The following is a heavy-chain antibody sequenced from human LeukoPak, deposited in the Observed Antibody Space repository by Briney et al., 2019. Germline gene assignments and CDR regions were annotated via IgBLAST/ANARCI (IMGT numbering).Heavy chain of an antibody. D-gene: IGHD3-16*01. CDR2: IYSGDSDT. CDR3: ARAAGDLDY. CDR1: GYSFTSYS. J-gene: IGHJ4*02. V-gene: IGHV5-51*01. Sequence: GESLKISCKGSGYSFTSYSIGWVRLKPGKGLEWMAFIYSGDSDTRYSPSFQGQVTISADKSISTAYLQWSSLKASDTAMYYCARAAGDLDYWGQGTLVTVSS.